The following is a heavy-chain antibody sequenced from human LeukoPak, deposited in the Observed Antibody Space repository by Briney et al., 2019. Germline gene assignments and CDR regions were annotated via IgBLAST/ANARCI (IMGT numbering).Heavy chain of an antibody. J-gene: IGHJ4*02. D-gene: IGHD6-13*01. CDR2: IKQGGSEK. V-gene: IGHV3-7*03. Sequence: GGPLRLSCAASGFTFSRYWMSWVRQAPGKGREGVANIKQGGSEKYYVDTVKGRFTISRDNAKNSLYLQMNSLRAEDTAVYYCAKDLRANIAAAVMGYWGQGTLVTVSS. CDR3: AKDLRANIAAAVMGY. CDR1: GFTFSRYW.